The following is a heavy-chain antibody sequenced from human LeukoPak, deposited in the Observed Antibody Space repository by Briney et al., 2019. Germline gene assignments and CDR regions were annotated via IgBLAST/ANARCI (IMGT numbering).Heavy chain of an antibody. CDR3: ARESVVTTRGYFDY. D-gene: IGHD2-21*02. CDR2: IYYSGST. CDR1: GGSISSYY. V-gene: IGHV4-59*12. J-gene: IGHJ4*02. Sequence: PSETLSLTCTVSGGSISSYYWSWIRQPPGKGLEWIGYIYYSGSTNYNPSLKSRVSISVDTSKNQFSLKLTSVTAADTAVYYCARESVVTTRGYFDYWGQGTLVTVSS.